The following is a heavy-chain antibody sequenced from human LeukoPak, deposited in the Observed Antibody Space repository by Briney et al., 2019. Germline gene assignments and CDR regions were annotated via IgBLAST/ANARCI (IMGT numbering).Heavy chain of an antibody. Sequence: SETLSLTCTVSGASIYTYYWSWIRQPPGKGLEFIGYIAASGTTKHNPSLKSRVTLSMDTSKNQFSLKLRSVTAADTAVYFCARFPYFEGFDYWGQGTQVIVSS. CDR1: GASIYTYY. D-gene: IGHD3-9*01. V-gene: IGHV4-4*08. CDR3: ARFPYFEGFDY. J-gene: IGHJ4*02. CDR2: IAASGTT.